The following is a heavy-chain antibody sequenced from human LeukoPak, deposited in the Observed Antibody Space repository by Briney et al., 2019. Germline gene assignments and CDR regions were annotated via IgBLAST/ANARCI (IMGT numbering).Heavy chain of an antibody. V-gene: IGHV3-23*01. CDR2: ISDSGGRT. D-gene: IGHD6-13*01. Sequence: GGSLRLSCAVSGIALSNYGMNWVRQAPGKGLEWVAGISDSGGRTNYADSVKGRFTISRDNPKNTLYLQMDSLRAEDTAVYYCARVAAAGFKYWGQGTLVTVSS. CDR3: ARVAAAGFKY. J-gene: IGHJ4*02. CDR1: GIALSNYG.